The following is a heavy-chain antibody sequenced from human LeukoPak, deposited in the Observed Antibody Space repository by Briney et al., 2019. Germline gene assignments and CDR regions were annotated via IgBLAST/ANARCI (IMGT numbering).Heavy chain of an antibody. CDR3: ARGDILRGSGSFPFDP. V-gene: IGHV3-21*01. D-gene: IGHD3-10*01. CDR2: ISSSSSYI. CDR1: GFTFSSYS. Sequence: GGSLRLSCAASGFTFSSYSMNWVRQAPGKGLEWVSSISSSSSYIYYADSVKGRFTISRDNAKNSLYLQMNSLRAEDTAVYYCARGDILRGSGSFPFDPWGQGTLVTVSS. J-gene: IGHJ5*02.